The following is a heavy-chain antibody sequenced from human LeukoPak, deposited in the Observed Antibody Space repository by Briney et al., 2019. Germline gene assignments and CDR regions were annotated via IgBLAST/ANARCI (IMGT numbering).Heavy chain of an antibody. Sequence: SETLSLTCTASGDSISSSSYYWGWIRQPPGKGLEWIGSIYYSGSTYYNPSLKSRVTISVDTSKNQFSLKLSSVTAADTAVYYCAFGLYDFDYWGQGTLVTVSS. D-gene: IGHD5/OR15-5a*01. V-gene: IGHV4-39*07. CDR2: IYYSGST. CDR1: GDSISSSSYY. J-gene: IGHJ4*02. CDR3: AFGLYDFDY.